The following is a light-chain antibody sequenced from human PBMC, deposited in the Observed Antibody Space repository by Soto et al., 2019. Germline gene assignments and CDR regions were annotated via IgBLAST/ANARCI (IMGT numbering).Light chain of an antibody. J-gene: IGKJ1*01. CDR1: QSVNSN. Sequence: EIVMTQSPATLSVPPGERATLSCRASQSVNSNLAWYQQRPGQAPRLLIFGASTRATGFPARFSGSGSGTEFTLTISSLQSEDSAVYYCQQYNNWPRTFGQETKVQIK. CDR2: GAS. CDR3: QQYNNWPRT. V-gene: IGKV3-15*01.